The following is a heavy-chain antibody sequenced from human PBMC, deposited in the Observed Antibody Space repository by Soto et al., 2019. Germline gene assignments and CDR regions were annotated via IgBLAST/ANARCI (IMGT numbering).Heavy chain of an antibody. V-gene: IGHV3-23*01. Sequence: GGSLRLSCAASGFTFSSYAMSWVRQAPGKGLEWVSAISGSGGSTYYADSVKGRFTISRDNSKNTLYLQMNSLRAEDTAVYYCRVKGYYGSGSYPARGLGYGMDVWGQGTTVTAP. J-gene: IGHJ6*02. CDR2: ISGSGGST. CDR1: GFTFSSYA. D-gene: IGHD3-10*01. CDR3: RVKGYYGSGSYPARGLGYGMDV.